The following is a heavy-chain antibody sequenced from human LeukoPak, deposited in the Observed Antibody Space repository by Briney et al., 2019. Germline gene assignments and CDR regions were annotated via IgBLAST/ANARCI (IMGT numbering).Heavy chain of an antibody. J-gene: IGHJ4*02. CDR2: LSGSDLSK. V-gene: IGHV3-23*01. D-gene: IGHD6-13*01. Sequence: QSGGSLRLSCAASGFTFSSYAMNWVRQAPGKGLQWVSALSGSDLSKYYADSVKGRFTMSRDNSKNTLYLEMTSLRDEDTAIYYCAKGFYPSSSWTFGYWGQGTLVTVCS. CDR3: AKGFYPSSSWTFGY. CDR1: GFTFSSYA.